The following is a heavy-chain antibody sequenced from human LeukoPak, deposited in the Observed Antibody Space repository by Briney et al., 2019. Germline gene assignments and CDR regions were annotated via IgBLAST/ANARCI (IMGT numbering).Heavy chain of an antibody. V-gene: IGHV1-24*01. CDR2: FDPAGKTT. CDR3: ATDLHNLWRGDGPGRGF. D-gene: IGHD3-10*01. Sequence: ASVKVSCKVSGYMVVDLSIHWVRQAPGKGLEWMGGFDPAGKTTMYAQKFQGRVSMTEDTSTDTAYMELSGLRSEDTATYYCATDLHNLWRGDGPGRGFWGQGTLVIVS. CDR1: GYMVVDLS. J-gene: IGHJ4*02.